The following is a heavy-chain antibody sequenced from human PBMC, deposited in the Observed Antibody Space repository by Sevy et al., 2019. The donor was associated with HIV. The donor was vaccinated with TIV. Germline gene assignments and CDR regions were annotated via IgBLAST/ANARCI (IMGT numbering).Heavy chain of an antibody. J-gene: IGHJ4*02. D-gene: IGHD3-16*01. CDR1: GFTFSDYY. CDR2: ISGSSSAI. V-gene: IGHV3-11*01. Sequence: GGSLRLSCAASGFTFSDYYMSWIRQAPGKGLEWISYISGSSSAIVYADSVKGRFAISRNNAKNSLYLHMDNLRAEDTAVYFCVGRPYSSAYSWTYHFDYWGQGTLVTVSS. CDR3: VGRPYSSAYSWTYHFDY.